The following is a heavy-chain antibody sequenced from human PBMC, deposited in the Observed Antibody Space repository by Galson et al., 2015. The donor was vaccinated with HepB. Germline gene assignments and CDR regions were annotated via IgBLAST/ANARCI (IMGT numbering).Heavy chain of an antibody. Sequence: SLRLSCAASGFTVSSNYMSWVRQAPGKGLEWVPVIYTGGDTFYADSVKGRFTISRDNSKNTLYLQMNSLRAEDTALYYCARGRTHDYGDYFDCWGQGTLVTVSS. D-gene: IGHD4-17*01. CDR2: IYTGGDT. V-gene: IGHV3-53*01. CDR3: ARGRTHDYGDYFDC. CDR1: GFTVSSNY. J-gene: IGHJ4*02.